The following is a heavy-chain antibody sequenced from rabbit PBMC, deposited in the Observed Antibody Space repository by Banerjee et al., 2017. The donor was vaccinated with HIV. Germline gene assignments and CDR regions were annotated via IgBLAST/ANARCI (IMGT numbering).Heavy chain of an antibody. CDR1: GFSFNNNYV. V-gene: IGHV1S45*01. J-gene: IGHJ4*01. CDR2: INTISGDT. D-gene: IGHD6-1*01. CDR3: ARDAGSYAYIDGYFNL. Sequence: QEQLEESGGGLVKPEGSLKLTCTASGFSFNNNYVMCWVRQAPGKGLEWIACINTISGDTVYATWAKGRFTISKASWTTVTLQMTSLTAADTATYFCARDAGSYAYIDGYFNLWGPGTLVTVS.